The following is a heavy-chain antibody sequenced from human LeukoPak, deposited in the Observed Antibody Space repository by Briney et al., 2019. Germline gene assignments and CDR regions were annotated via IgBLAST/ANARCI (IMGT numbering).Heavy chain of an antibody. V-gene: IGHV3-21*01. Sequence: GGSLRLSCAASGFTFSSYSMNWVRQAPGKGLEWVSSISSSSSYIYYADSVKGRFTISRDNAKNSLYLQMNSLRAEDTAVYYCARVPRYQLPYREYYYYGMDVWGQGTTVTVSS. CDR1: GFTFSSYS. J-gene: IGHJ6*02. D-gene: IGHD2-2*02. CDR3: ARVPRYQLPYREYYYYGMDV. CDR2: ISSSSSYI.